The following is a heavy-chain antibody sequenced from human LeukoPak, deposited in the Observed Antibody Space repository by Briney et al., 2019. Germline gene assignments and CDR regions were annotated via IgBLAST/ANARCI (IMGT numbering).Heavy chain of an antibody. V-gene: IGHV3-66*01. J-gene: IGHJ6*03. CDR3: ARALKDLRRRIGGTTTFEYYYYMDV. D-gene: IGHD1-26*01. CDR1: GFTFSSYG. CDR2: IYSGGST. Sequence: GGTLRLSCAASGFTFSSYGMSWVRQAPGKGLEWVSLIYSGGSTYYPDSVKGRFTISRDNSKDTLYLQMNGLRAEETAVYYCARALKDLRRRIGGTTTFEYYYYMDVWGKGTTVIISS.